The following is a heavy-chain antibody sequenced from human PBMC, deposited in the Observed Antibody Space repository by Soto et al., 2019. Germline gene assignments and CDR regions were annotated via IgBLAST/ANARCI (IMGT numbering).Heavy chain of an antibody. D-gene: IGHD3-22*01. CDR2: IIPIFGTA. V-gene: IGHV1-69*13. CDR3: ARGTYYYASTGSRVPNFDY. J-gene: IGHJ4*02. Sequence: SVKVSCKASGGTFSNDVISWVRQAPGQGLEWMGGIIPIFGTANYAQKFQGRVTITADESKNTVYMELSRLRSEDTALYYCARGTYYYASTGSRVPNFDYWGQGTLVTVSS. CDR1: GGTFSNDV.